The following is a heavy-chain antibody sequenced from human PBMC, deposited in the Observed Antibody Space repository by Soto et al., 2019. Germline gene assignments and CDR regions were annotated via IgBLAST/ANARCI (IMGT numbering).Heavy chain of an antibody. J-gene: IGHJ5*02. V-gene: IGHV4-30-2*01. Sequence: PSETLSLTCAVSGGSIVSGGYSCVWIRQPPWNGLEWIGYIYHSGSTYYNPSLKSRVTISVDRSKNQFSLKLSSVTAADTAVYYCARVGASHSSSWGRRWFDPWGQGTLVTVSS. CDR1: GGSIVSGGYS. CDR3: ARVGASHSSSWGRRWFDP. D-gene: IGHD6-13*01. CDR2: IYHSGST.